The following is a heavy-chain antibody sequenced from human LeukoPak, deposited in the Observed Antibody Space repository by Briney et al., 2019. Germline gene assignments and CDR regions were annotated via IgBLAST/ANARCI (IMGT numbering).Heavy chain of an antibody. D-gene: IGHD3-10*01. CDR2: IDYSGST. Sequence: SETLSLTCTVSGGSISNYFWSWIRQPPGKGVEWIACIDYSGSTNYNPSLKSRVTISVDTSKNQFSLKLSSVTAADTAVYYCARGGSGTYYNWVSWFDPWGQGTLVTVSS. CDR1: GGSISNYF. V-gene: IGHV4-59*01. CDR3: ARGGSGTYYNWVSWFDP. J-gene: IGHJ5*02.